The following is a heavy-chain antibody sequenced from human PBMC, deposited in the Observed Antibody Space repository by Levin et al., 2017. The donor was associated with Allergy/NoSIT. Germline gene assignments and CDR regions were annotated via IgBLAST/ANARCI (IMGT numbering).Heavy chain of an antibody. D-gene: IGHD2-15*01. CDR3: ARHRGTAHYYYMDV. CDR2: INTDGSST. V-gene: IGHV3-74*01. Sequence: TGGSLRLSCAASGFTFSTYWMHWVRQAPGKGLVWVSRINTDGSSTRYADSVKGRFTISRDNAKNTLYLQMNSLRAEDTAVYYCARHRGTAHYYYMDVWGKGTTVTVSS. CDR1: GFTFSTYW. J-gene: IGHJ6*03.